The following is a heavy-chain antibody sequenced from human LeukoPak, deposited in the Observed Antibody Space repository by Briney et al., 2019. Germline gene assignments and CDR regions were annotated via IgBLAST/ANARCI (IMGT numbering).Heavy chain of an antibody. CDR2: INPNSGGT. V-gene: IGHV1-2*02. CDR3: ARAEQMTTVTTGEFDY. J-gene: IGHJ4*02. Sequence: GASVKVSCKASGYTFTSYGISWMRQAPGQGLEWMGWINPNSGGTNYAQKFQGRVTMTRDTSISTAYMELSRLRSDDTAVYYCARAEQMTTVTTGEFDYWGQGTLVTVSS. D-gene: IGHD4-11*01. CDR1: GYTFTSYG.